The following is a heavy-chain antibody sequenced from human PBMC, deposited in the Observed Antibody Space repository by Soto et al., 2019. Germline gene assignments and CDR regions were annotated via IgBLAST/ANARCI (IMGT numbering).Heavy chain of an antibody. V-gene: IGHV5-51*01. D-gene: IGHD2-21*02. CDR1: GYSFTSYW. CDR2: VYPGDSDT. CDR3: ARQSAYCGGDCYSDGMDV. Sequence: GESLKISCKGSGYSFTSYWIGWVRQMPGKGLEWMGIVYPGDSDTRYSPSFQGQVTISADRSVSTAYLQWSSLKASDTAMYYCARQSAYCGGDCYSDGMDVWGQGTTVTSP. J-gene: IGHJ6*02.